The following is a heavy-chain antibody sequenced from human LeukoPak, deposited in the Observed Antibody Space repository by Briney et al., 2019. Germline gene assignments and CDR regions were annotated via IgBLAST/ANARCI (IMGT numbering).Heavy chain of an antibody. CDR3: AKEGRIWFGELLTIDY. Sequence: GGSLRLSCAASGLTFSSYAMSWVRQAPGKGLEWVSAISGSGGSTYYADSVKGRFTISRDNSKNTLYLQMNSLRAEDTAVYYCAKEGRIWFGELLTIDYWGQGTLVTVSS. CDR2: ISGSGGST. D-gene: IGHD3-10*01. V-gene: IGHV3-23*01. J-gene: IGHJ4*02. CDR1: GLTFSSYA.